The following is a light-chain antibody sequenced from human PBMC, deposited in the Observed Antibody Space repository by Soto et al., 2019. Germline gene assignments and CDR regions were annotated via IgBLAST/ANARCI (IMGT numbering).Light chain of an antibody. J-gene: IGKJ5*01. V-gene: IGKV3-15*01. Sequence: EIVMTQSPATLSVSPGERTTLSCRASQSVSSNLAWYQQKPGQAPRLLIYGASTRATGIPARFSGSGSGTDFTLTISSLQSEDFAVYYCQQYNSYPITFGQGTRLEIK. CDR2: GAS. CDR3: QQYNSYPIT. CDR1: QSVSSN.